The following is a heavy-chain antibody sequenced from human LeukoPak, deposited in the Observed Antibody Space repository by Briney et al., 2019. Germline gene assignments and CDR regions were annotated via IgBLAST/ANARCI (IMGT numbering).Heavy chain of an antibody. CDR2: ISYDGSNK. J-gene: IGHJ6*02. CDR3: AREYDSYYYYGMDV. D-gene: IGHD3-16*01. Sequence: PGRSLRLSCAASGFTFSSYGMHWVRQAPGKGLEWVAVISYDGSNKYYADSVKGRFTISRDNSKNTLYLQMNSLRAEDTAVYYCAREYDSYYYYGMDVWGQGTTVTVSS. V-gene: IGHV3-30*03. CDR1: GFTFSSYG.